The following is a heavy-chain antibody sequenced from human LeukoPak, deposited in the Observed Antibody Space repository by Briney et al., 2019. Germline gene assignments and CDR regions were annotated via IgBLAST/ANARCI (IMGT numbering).Heavy chain of an antibody. Sequence: GGSLRLSCAASGFTVSSNYMSWVRQAPGKGLEWVSVVYSGGSTYYTDSVRGRFTISRDNSKNTLYLQMNSLSVEDTAVYYCARDRVAGAYEGDAFDIWDHGTMVTVSS. D-gene: IGHD6-19*01. CDR1: GFTVSSNY. CDR3: ARDRVAGAYEGDAFDI. J-gene: IGHJ3*02. CDR2: VYSGGST. V-gene: IGHV3-66*01.